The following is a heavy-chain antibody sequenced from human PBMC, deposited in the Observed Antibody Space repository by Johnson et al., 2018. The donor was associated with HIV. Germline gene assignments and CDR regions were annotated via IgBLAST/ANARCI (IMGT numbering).Heavy chain of an antibody. CDR2: ISYDGSNK. J-gene: IGHJ3*02. V-gene: IGHV3-30-3*01. D-gene: IGHD3-22*01. CDR1: GFTFSNYA. Sequence: QVQLVESGGGVVQPRRSLRLSCAASGFTFSNYAMNWVRQAPGKGLEWVAVISYDGSNKHFAESVQGRFTVSRDNSKTILYLEMNSLRAEDTAVYYCARDVNYYDRSGSYGLHGAFDIWGQGTMVTVSS. CDR3: ARDVNYYDRSGSYGLHGAFDI.